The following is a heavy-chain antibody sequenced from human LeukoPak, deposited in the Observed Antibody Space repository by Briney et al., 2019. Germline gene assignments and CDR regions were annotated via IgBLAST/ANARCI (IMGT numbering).Heavy chain of an antibody. CDR3: ARRGYSYGYLDL. J-gene: IGHJ5*02. Sequence: PGGSLRLSCAASGFSFTSHAFHWVRQAPGKGLEWVAIISSDGSETYFGDSVKGPFSFSRDNSKNTLSLQMNSLRAEDTAVYYCARRGYSYGYLDLWGQGTLVTVSS. CDR2: ISSDGSET. CDR1: GFSFTSHA. D-gene: IGHD5-18*01. V-gene: IGHV3-30*04.